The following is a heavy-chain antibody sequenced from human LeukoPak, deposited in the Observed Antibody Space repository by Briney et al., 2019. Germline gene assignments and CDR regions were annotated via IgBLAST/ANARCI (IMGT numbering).Heavy chain of an antibody. CDR3: ARDLPYSYGYDH. Sequence: GGSLRLSCAASGFTFSSYWMSWVRQAPGKGLEWVANIKQEGREKYYMDSVKGRLTIPRENAKNSLYLKMNSLRAEDTAVYYCARDLPYSYGYDHWGQGTLVTVSS. CDR2: IKQEGREK. CDR1: GFTFSSYW. J-gene: IGHJ5*02. V-gene: IGHV3-7*01. D-gene: IGHD5-18*01.